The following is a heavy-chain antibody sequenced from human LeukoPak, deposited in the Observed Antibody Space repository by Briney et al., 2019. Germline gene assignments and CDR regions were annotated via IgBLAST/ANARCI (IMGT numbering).Heavy chain of an antibody. CDR3: ARRIAIAGQTYYYYGMDV. D-gene: IGHD6-13*01. CDR2: IYYSGST. CDR1: GGSISSYY. J-gene: IGHJ6*02. V-gene: IGHV4-59*08. Sequence: PSETLSLTCTVPGGSISSYYWSWIRQPPGKGLEWIGFIYYSGSTNYNPSLKSRVTISVDTSKNQFSLKLGSVTAADTAVYYCARRIAIAGQTYYYYGMDVWGQGTTVTVAS.